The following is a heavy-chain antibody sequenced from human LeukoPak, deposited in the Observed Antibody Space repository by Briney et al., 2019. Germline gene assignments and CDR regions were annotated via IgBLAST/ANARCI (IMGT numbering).Heavy chain of an antibody. V-gene: IGHV1-46*04. CDR3: ARDQGAAAGKTDAFDI. Sequence: VASVKVSCKASGYTFTSYYMHWVRQAPGQGLEWMGIINPSGGSTRYAQKLQGRVTMTRGTSTSTVYMELSSLRSEDTAVYYCARDQGAAAGKTDAFDIWGQGTMVTVSS. J-gene: IGHJ3*02. CDR1: GYTFTSYY. D-gene: IGHD6-13*01. CDR2: INPSGGST.